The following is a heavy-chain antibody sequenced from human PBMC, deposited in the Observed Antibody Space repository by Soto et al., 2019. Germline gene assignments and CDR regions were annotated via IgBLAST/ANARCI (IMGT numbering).Heavy chain of an antibody. CDR1: GYTFTGYY. CDR2: INPNSGDT. V-gene: IGHV1-2*02. D-gene: IGHD6-19*01. CDR3: AIVARRDSSGRENDY. J-gene: IGHJ4*02. Sequence: QVQLVQSGAEVKKPGASVKVSCKASGYTFTGYYMHWVRQAPGQGLEWMGWINPNSGDTNYAQKFQGRVTMPRDTSISTAYMELSRLRSDDTAVYYFAIVARRDSSGRENDYWGQGTLVTVSS.